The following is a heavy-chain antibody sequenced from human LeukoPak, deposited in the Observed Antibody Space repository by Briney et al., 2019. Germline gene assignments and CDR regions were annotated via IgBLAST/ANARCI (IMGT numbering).Heavy chain of an antibody. J-gene: IGHJ4*02. V-gene: IGHV3-48*02. CDR2: ISNSGSSI. CDR1: GFTFSSYS. Sequence: PGGSLRLSCAASGFTFSSYSMNWVRQAPGKGLEWVSYISNSGSSINYADSVKGRFTIFRDDAKNSLYLQMNSLRDEDTAVYYCARDDWGYSSSSGFGYWGQGTLVTVSS. D-gene: IGHD6-6*01. CDR3: ARDDWGYSSSSGFGY.